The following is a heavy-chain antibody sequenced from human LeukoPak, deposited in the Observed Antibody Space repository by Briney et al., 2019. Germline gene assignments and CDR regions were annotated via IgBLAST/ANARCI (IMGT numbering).Heavy chain of an antibody. D-gene: IGHD3-22*01. CDR3: AREPFETYYYDSSARFDY. V-gene: IGHV4-59*01. J-gene: IGHJ4*02. CDR2: IYYSGST. Sequence: SETLSLACTVSGGSISSYYWSWIRQPPGKGLEWIGYIYYSGSTNYNPSLKSRVTISVDTSKNQFSLKLSSVTAADTAVYYCAREPFETYYYDSSARFDYWGQGTLVTVSS. CDR1: GGSISSYY.